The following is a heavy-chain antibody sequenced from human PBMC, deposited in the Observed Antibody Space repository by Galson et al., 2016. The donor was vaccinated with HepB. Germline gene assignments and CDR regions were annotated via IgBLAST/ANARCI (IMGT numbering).Heavy chain of an antibody. CDR2: IWHDGSNE. CDR3: VRSAGYYYFDH. CDR1: GFMFTNYG. D-gene: IGHD1-26*01. V-gene: IGHV3-33*01. Sequence: SLRLSCAASGFMFTNYGMHWVRQAPGKGLEWVAVIWHDGSNEKYAESMEGRFTISRGNSRNTLYLEMNSLRVEDTAIYYCVRSAGYYYFDHWGRGALVTVSP. J-gene: IGHJ4*01.